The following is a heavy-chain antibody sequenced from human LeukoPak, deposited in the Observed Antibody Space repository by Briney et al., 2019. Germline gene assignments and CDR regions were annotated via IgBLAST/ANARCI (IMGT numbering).Heavy chain of an antibody. D-gene: IGHD5-18*01. J-gene: IGHJ4*02. V-gene: IGHV3-30*02. CDR1: GFTFSSYG. Sequence: SGGSLRLSCAASGFTFSSYGMHWVRQAPGKGLEWVAFIRYDGSNKYYADSVKGRFTISRDNSKNTLYLQMSSLRAEDTAVYYCAKAPQLWIDYWGQGTLVTVSS. CDR2: IRYDGSNK. CDR3: AKAPQLWIDY.